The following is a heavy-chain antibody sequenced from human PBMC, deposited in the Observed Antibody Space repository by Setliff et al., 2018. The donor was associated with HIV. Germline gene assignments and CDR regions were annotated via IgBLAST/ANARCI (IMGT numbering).Heavy chain of an antibody. V-gene: IGHV1-18*01. J-gene: IGHJ5*02. D-gene: IGHD3-10*01. CDR3: AREIRGPLGWFDP. CDR2: ISAYNGNT. CDR1: GYTFTDYG. Sequence: ASVKVSCKASGYTFTDYGISWVRQAPGQGLEWMGWISAYNGNTNYAHKLQGRVTMTTDTSTSKAYMELSSMRSDDTAVYYSAREIRGPLGWFDPWGQGTLVTVSS.